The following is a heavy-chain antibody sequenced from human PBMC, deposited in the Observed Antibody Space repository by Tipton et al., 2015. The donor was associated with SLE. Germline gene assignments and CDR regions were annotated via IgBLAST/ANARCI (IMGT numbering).Heavy chain of an antibody. Sequence: LRLSCTVSGGSISSNNYYWGWIRQPPGKGLEWIGSMYYSGSTYYNPSLKSRVTISVDTSKNRFSLKLSSVTAADTAVYYCVRDKGSADVWGQGTTVTVSS. V-gene: IGHV4-39*02. CDR3: VRDKGSADV. CDR1: GGSISSNNYY. J-gene: IGHJ6*02. CDR2: MYYSGST.